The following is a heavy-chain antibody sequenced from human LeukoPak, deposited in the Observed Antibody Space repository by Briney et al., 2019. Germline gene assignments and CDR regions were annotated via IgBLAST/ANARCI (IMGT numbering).Heavy chain of an antibody. CDR1: GGSISSGEYY. D-gene: IGHD3-22*01. J-gene: IGHJ4*02. Sequence: ASETLSLTCTDSGGSISSGEYYWSWIRQPPGKGLEWIGYIYYSGSTYYNPSLKGRVTISVDTSKNQFSLKLSSVTAADTAVYYCARVDYYDSSGYYWSDYWGQGTLVTVSS. CDR2: IYYSGST. CDR3: ARVDYYDSSGYYWSDY. V-gene: IGHV4-30-4*08.